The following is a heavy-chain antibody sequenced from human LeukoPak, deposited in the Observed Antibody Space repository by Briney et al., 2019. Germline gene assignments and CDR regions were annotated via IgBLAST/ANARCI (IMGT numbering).Heavy chain of an antibody. D-gene: IGHD6-13*01. Sequence: GGSLRLSCAASGFTFSSYEMNWVRQAPGKGLEWVSYISSSGNTIYYADSVKGRFTMSRDNAKNSLYLQMNSLRAEDTAVYYCARFIAAPYYFDYWGRGTLVTVSS. CDR2: ISSSGNTI. V-gene: IGHV3-48*03. J-gene: IGHJ4*02. CDR1: GFTFSSYE. CDR3: ARFIAAPYYFDY.